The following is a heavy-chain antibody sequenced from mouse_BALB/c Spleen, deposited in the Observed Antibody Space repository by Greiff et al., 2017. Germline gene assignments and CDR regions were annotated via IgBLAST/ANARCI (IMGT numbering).Heavy chain of an antibody. D-gene: IGHD2-4*01. CDR3: ARSGDYGAWFAY. V-gene: IGHV1-26*01. CDR2: INPYNGAT. Sequence: EVQLQQSGPELVKPGASVKISCKASGYSFTGYYMHWVKQSHVKSLEWIGRINPYNGATSYNQNFKDKASLTVDKSSSTAYMELHSLTSEDSAVYYCARSGDYGAWFAYWGQGTLVTVSA. CDR1: GYSFTGYY. J-gene: IGHJ3*01.